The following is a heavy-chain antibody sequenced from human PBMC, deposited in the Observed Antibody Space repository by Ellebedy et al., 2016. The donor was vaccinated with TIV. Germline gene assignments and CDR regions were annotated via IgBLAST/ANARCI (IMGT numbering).Heavy chain of an antibody. CDR3: ASEYSSSSHWGY. D-gene: IGHD6-6*01. J-gene: IGHJ4*02. Sequence: GESLKISCAASGFTFSIYGMQWVRQAPGKGLEWVANIKQDGSEKYYVDSVKGRFTISRDNAKNSLYLQMNSLRAEDTAVYYCASEYSSSSHWGYWGQGTLVTVSS. CDR2: IKQDGSEK. CDR1: GFTFSIYG. V-gene: IGHV3-7*03.